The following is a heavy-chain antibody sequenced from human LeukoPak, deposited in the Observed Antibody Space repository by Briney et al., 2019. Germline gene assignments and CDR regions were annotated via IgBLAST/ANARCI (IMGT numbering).Heavy chain of an antibody. CDR2: IGAYNGNT. D-gene: IGHD3-9*01. J-gene: IGHJ4*02. V-gene: IGHV1-18*04. Sequence: ASVKVSCKASGYTFTSYGISWVRQAPGQGLEWMGWIGAYNGNTNYAQKLQGRVTMTTDTSTSTAYMELRSLRSDDTAVYYCARDRRDYDILTGYYRFVAFDYWGQGTLVTVSS. CDR1: GYTFTSYG. CDR3: ARDRRDYDILTGYYRFVAFDY.